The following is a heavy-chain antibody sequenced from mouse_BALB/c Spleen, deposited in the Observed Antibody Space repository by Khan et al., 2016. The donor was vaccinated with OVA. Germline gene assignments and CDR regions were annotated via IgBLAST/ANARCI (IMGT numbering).Heavy chain of an antibody. CDR1: GYTFTSYW. CDR3: ARSNYCGSGLYAMDY. CDR2: IGPGSGSS. J-gene: IGHJ4*01. D-gene: IGHD1-1*01. Sequence: DLVKPGASVKLSCKVSGYTFTSYWINWIKQRPGQGLEWIGQIGPGSGSSYYNEMLKGKAILSVEASSRTVYIQLSSLSSEDSAVNFWARSNYCGSGLYAMDYWGQGASVTVSS. V-gene: IGHV1S41*01.